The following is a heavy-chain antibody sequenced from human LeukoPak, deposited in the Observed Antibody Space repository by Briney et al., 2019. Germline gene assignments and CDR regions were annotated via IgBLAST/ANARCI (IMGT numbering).Heavy chain of an antibody. CDR2: IKQDGSEK. CDR3: ARDRKFFDY. J-gene: IGHJ4*02. V-gene: IGHV3-7*04. Sequence: PGGSLRLSCAASGFTFTSFWMRWVRQAPGKGLEWVANIKQDGSEKKYVDSVKGRFTISRDNAKNSVYLQMNSLRAEDTGVYYCARDRKFFDYWGQGTLVTVSS. CDR1: GFTFTSFW.